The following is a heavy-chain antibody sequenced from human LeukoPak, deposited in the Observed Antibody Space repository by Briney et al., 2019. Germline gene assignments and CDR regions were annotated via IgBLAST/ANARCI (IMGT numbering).Heavy chain of an antibody. D-gene: IGHD5-18*01. Sequence: SETLSLTCAVYGGSFSGYCWSWIRQPPGKGLEWIGEINHSGSTNYNPSLKSRVTISVDTSKNQFSLKLSSVTAADTAVYYCARGGIWLRLGFAQHWGQGTLVTVSS. J-gene: IGHJ1*01. CDR3: ARGGIWLRLGFAQH. CDR1: GGSFSGYC. V-gene: IGHV4-34*01. CDR2: INHSGST.